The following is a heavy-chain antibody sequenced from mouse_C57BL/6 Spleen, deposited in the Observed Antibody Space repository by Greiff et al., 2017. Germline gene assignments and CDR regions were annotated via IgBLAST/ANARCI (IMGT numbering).Heavy chain of an antibody. D-gene: IGHD2-3*01. V-gene: IGHV1-64*01. Sequence: QVQLQQPGAELVKPGASVKLSCKASGYTFTSYWMHWVKQSPGQGLEWIGMIHPNSGSTNYNEKFKSKATLTVDKSSSTAYMQLSSLTSEDSAVYYCARDGDLYAMDYWGQGTSVTVSS. CDR2: IHPNSGST. CDR3: ARDGDLYAMDY. J-gene: IGHJ4*01. CDR1: GYTFTSYW.